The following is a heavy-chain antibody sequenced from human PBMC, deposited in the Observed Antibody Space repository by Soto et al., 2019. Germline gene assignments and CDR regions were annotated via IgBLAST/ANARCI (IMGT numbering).Heavy chain of an antibody. CDR3: ARRYDFWSGYYRDDDAFDI. CDR1: GFTFSSYA. D-gene: IGHD3-3*01. CDR2: ISGSGGST. J-gene: IGHJ3*02. Sequence: GGSLRLSCAASGFTFSSYAMSWVRQAPGKGLEWVSAISGSGGSTYYADSVKGRFTISRDNSKNTLYLQMNSLRAEDTAVYYCARRYDFWSGYYRDDDAFDIWGQGTMVTVSS. V-gene: IGHV3-23*01.